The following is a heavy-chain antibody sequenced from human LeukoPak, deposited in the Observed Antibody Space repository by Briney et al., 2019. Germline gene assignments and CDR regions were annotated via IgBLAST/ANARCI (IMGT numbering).Heavy chain of an antibody. V-gene: IGHV3-23*01. Sequence: GGSLRLSCAVSGFAFGSEAMSWVRQSPARGLEWVASISPGGGTTYYADYVKGRFIISRDNSNNTLFVQMNSLRAEDTAVYYCAKTNDYFEDYWGQGTLVTVSS. CDR1: GFAFGSEA. CDR2: ISPGGGTT. CDR3: AKTNDYFEDY. J-gene: IGHJ4*02. D-gene: IGHD2/OR15-2a*01.